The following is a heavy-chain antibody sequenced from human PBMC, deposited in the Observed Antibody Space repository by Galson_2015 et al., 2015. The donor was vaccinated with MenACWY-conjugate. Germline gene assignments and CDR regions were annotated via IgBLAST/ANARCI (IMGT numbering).Heavy chain of an antibody. Sequence: SETLSLTCTISGGSIRSHYWSWIRQPPGKGLEWIAYIYYSGSTNYNPSLKSRVTISVDTSKNQFSLKLSSVTAADTAVYYCARVTWVAGTGGSDYWGQGTLVTVSS. V-gene: IGHV4-59*11. D-gene: IGHD6-19*01. CDR1: GGSIRSHY. CDR2: IYYSGST. CDR3: ARVTWVAGTGGSDY. J-gene: IGHJ4*02.